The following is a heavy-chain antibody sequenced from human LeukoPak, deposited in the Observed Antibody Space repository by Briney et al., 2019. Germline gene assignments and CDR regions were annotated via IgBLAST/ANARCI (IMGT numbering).Heavy chain of an antibody. CDR1: GFTFSSYR. V-gene: IGHV3-21*01. CDR3: ARVPYGSGSYYLDY. CDR2: ISSSSSSI. J-gene: IGHJ4*02. Sequence: GGSLRLSCAASGFTFSSYRMNLVRQAPGKGLEGVSSISSSSSSIYYADSVKGRFTISRDNAENSLYLQMNSLRAEDTAVYYCARVPYGSGSYYLDYWGQGTLVAVSS. D-gene: IGHD3-10*01.